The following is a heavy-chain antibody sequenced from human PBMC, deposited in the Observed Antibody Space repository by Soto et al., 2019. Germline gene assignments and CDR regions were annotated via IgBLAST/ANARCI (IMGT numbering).Heavy chain of an antibody. J-gene: IGHJ6*02. Sequence: GGSLRLSCAASGFTFSSYWMHWVRQAPGKGLVWVSRINSDGSSTSYADSVKGRFTISRDNAKNTLYLQMNSLRAEDTAVYYCAREGGYCSSTSCKYYYYYGMDVWGQGTTVTVSS. CDR1: GFTFSSYW. D-gene: IGHD2-2*01. CDR2: INSDGSST. V-gene: IGHV3-74*01. CDR3: AREGGYCSSTSCKYYYYYGMDV.